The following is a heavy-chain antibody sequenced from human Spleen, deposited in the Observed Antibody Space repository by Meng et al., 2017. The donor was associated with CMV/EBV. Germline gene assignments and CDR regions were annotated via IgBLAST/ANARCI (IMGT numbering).Heavy chain of an antibody. V-gene: IGHV3-23*01. CDR2: ISGSGGST. D-gene: IGHD2-2*01. Sequence: GESLKISCAASGFTFSSYSMNWVRQAPGKGLEWVSAISGSGGSTYYADSVKGRFTISRDNSKNTLYLQMNSLRAEDTAVYYCAREIVVVPADPSDFWDQGTLVTVSS. CDR1: GFTFSSYS. CDR3: AREIVVVPADPSDF. J-gene: IGHJ4*02.